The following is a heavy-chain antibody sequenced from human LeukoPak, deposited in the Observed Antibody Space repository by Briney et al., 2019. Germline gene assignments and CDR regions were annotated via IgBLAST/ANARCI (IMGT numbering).Heavy chain of an antibody. Sequence: PSETLSLTCTVSGGSISSSSYYWGWIRQPPGKGLEWIGSMYYSGSTYYNPSLKSRVTISIDTSLNHFSLRLSSVTAADTAVYYCARKTDSGTSLVDYWGQGTLVTVSS. J-gene: IGHJ4*02. CDR3: ARKTDSGTSLVDY. D-gene: IGHD5-12*01. CDR1: GGSISSSSYY. V-gene: IGHV4-39*07. CDR2: MYYSGST.